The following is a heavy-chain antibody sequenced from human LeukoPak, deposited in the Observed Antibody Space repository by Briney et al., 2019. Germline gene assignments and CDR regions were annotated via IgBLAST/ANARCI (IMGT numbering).Heavy chain of an antibody. CDR3: ARMYYYGSSGPNWFDP. Sequence: PGGSLRLSCAASGFTFSSYGMSWVRQAPGKGLEWVSGISGSGGSTDYADSVKGRFTISRDNSKNTLYLQMNSLRAEDTAVYYCARMYYYGSSGPNWFDPWGQGTLVTVSS. CDR2: ISGSGGST. D-gene: IGHD3-22*01. J-gene: IGHJ5*02. CDR1: GFTFSSYG. V-gene: IGHV3-23*01.